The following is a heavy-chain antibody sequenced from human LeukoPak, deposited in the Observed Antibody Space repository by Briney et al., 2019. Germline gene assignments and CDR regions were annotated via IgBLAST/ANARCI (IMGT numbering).Heavy chain of an antibody. CDR1: GYTFTDYY. CDR3: ARDHPAMALDY. CDR2: INPNSGAT. Sequence: ASVKVSCKASGYTFTDYYMHWVRQAPGQGLEWMGWINPNSGATTYAQKFQGRVTVTRDTSISTAYLELSRLRSDDTAVYYCARDHPAMALDYWGQGTLVTVSS. J-gene: IGHJ4*02. D-gene: IGHD5-18*01. V-gene: IGHV1-2*02.